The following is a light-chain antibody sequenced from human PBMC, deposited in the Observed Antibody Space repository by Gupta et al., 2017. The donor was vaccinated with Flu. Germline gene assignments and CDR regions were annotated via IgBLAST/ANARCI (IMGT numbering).Light chain of an antibody. CDR1: QSVSSN. J-gene: IGKJ2*01. V-gene: IGKV3-15*01. CDR2: AAS. CDR3: QHYDDWPMYT. Sequence: EIVMTQSPATLSVSPGERATLSCRASQSVSSNLAWYQHKPGQAPRPLIYAASTRATGIPARFSGSGSGTEFTLTISSLQSEDFAVYYCQHYDDWPMYTFGQGTKLEIK.